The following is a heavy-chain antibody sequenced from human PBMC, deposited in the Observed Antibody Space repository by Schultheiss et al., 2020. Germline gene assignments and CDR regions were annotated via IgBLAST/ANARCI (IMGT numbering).Heavy chain of an antibody. CDR1: GFTFSNAW. CDR2: ISYDGSNK. J-gene: IGHJ4*02. D-gene: IGHD1-1*01. V-gene: IGHV3-30*18. Sequence: GGSLRLSCAASGFTFSNAWMNWVRQAPGKGLEWVAVISYDGSNKYYADSVKGRFTISRDNGKNTLHLLMNSLRAEDTAVYYCAKVHPKNWNYFDYWGQGTLVTVSS. CDR3: AKVHPKNWNYFDY.